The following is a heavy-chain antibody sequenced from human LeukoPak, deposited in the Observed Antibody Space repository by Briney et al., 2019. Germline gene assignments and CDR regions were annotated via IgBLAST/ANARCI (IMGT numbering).Heavy chain of an antibody. Sequence: GRSLRLSCAASGFTFSSFGMHWVRQAPGKGLEGVAVISYDGSNKYYADSVKGRFTISRDNSKNTLYLQMNSLRAEDTAVYYCAKDVWELRGLYYYYYYGMDVWGQGTTVTVSS. CDR3: AKDVWELRGLYYYYYYGMDV. CDR1: GFTFSSFG. J-gene: IGHJ6*02. CDR2: ISYDGSNK. D-gene: IGHD1-26*01. V-gene: IGHV3-30*18.